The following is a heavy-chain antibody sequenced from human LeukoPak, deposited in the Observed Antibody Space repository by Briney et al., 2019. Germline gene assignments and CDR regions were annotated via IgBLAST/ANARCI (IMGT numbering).Heavy chain of an antibody. CDR3: ARQLYSLGSYFAPMDV. J-gene: IGHJ6*03. V-gene: IGHV4-61*02. D-gene: IGHD3-10*01. Sequence: PSETLSLTCTVSGDSISSGDYYWSWIRQPAGKGLEWIGRISSSGSTNYNPSLKSRVTISVDTSKNQFSLRLSSVTAADTAVYYCARQLYSLGSYFAPMDVWGKGTTVTISS. CDR1: GDSISSGDYY. CDR2: ISSSGST.